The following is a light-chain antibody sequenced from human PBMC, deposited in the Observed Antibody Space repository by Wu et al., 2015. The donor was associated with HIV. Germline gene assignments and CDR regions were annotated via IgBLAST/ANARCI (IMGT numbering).Light chain of an antibody. CDR1: QNIRSN. CDR2: GAS. J-gene: IGKJ2*03. CDR3: QQYNNWPYS. Sequence: EIVMTQSPATLSVSPGERATLSCRASQNIRSNLAWYQQRPGQAPRLLIYGASTRATGIPVRFSGSASGTEYTLTISSLQSEDFAVYYCQQYNNWPYSFGQGTKAGDQT. V-gene: IGKV3-15*01.